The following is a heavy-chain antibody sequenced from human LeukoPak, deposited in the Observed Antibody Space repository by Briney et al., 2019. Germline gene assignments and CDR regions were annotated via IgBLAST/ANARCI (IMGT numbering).Heavy chain of an antibody. CDR1: GFTFSSYA. V-gene: IGHV3-23*01. J-gene: IGHJ4*02. Sequence: GGSLRLSCAASGFTFSSYAMSWVRQAPGKGLEWVSAMSADGGGTYIADSVKGRCTISRGNSKSTLYLQMNSLRAEDTAIYYCAKSSGTSTYYFNYWGQGILVTVSS. D-gene: IGHD3-22*01. CDR3: AKSSGTSTYYFNY. CDR2: MSADGGGT.